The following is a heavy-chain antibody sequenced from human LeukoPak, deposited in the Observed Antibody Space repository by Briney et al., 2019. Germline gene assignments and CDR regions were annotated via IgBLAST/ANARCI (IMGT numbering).Heavy chain of an antibody. CDR1: GFTFSRYA. CDR3: ARDHPLYSPSDTPPINWFDP. CDR2: ISYDGSNK. Sequence: PGGSLRLSCAASGFTFSRYAMHWVRQAPGKGLEWVAVISYDGSNKYYADSVKGRFTISRDNSKNTLYLQMNSLRAEDTAVYYCARDHPLYSPSDTPPINWFDPWGQGTLVTVSS. J-gene: IGHJ5*02. D-gene: IGHD2-15*01. V-gene: IGHV3-30-3*01.